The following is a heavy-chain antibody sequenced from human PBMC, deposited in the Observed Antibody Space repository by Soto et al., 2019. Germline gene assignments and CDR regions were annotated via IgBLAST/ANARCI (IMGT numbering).Heavy chain of an antibody. CDR1: GDSVSSNSAA. CDR2: TYYRSKWYN. J-gene: IGHJ6*02. V-gene: IGHV6-1*01. Sequence: SQTLSLPCAISGDSVSSNSAAWNWIRQSPSRGLEWLGRTYYRSKWYNDYAVSVKSRITINPDTSKNQFPLQLNSVTPEDTAVYYCARVNWNLGYYGMDVWGQGTTVTVSS. D-gene: IGHD1-7*01. CDR3: ARVNWNLGYYGMDV.